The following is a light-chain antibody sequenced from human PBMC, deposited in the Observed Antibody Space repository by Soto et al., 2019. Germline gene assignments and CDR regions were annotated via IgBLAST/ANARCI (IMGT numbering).Light chain of an antibody. CDR2: AAS. J-gene: IGKJ1*01. CDR3: QQSYSTSWT. Sequence: DIQITHSPSSLSASVGDRVTITCRASQSISSYLNWYQQKPGKAPKLLIYAASSLQSGVPSRFSGSGSGTDFTLTISSLQPEDFATYYCQQSYSTSWTFGQGTKVDI. CDR1: QSISSY. V-gene: IGKV1-39*01.